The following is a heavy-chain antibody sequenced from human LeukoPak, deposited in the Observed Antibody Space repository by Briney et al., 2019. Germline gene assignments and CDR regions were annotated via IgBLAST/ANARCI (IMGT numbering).Heavy chain of an antibody. CDR1: GGSISSYY. V-gene: IGHV4-59*01. D-gene: IGHD1-7*01. CDR2: IYYSGST. J-gene: IGHJ4*02. Sequence: PSETLSLTCTVSGGSISSYYWSWIRQPPGKGLEWIGYIYYSGSTNYNPFLKSRVTISVDTSKNQFSLKLSSVTAADTAVYYCARVMASGELPYFDYWGQGTLVTVSS. CDR3: ARVMASGELPYFDY.